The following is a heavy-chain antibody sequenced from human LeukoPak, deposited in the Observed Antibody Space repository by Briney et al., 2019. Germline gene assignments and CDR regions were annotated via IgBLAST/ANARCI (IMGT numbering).Heavy chain of an antibody. D-gene: IGHD6-19*01. CDR2: ISWNSGSI. J-gene: IGHJ3*02. CDR3: AKDMRQWLGHDAFDI. CDR1: GFTFDDYA. Sequence: GGSLRLSCAASGFTFDDYAMHWVRQAPGKGLEWVSGISWNSGSIGYADSVKGRFTISRDNAKNSLYLQMNSLRAEDTALYYSAKDMRQWLGHDAFDIWGQGTMVTVSS. V-gene: IGHV3-9*01.